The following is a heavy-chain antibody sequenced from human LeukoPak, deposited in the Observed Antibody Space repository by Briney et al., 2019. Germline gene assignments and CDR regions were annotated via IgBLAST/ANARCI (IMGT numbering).Heavy chain of an antibody. V-gene: IGHV3-48*03. J-gene: IGHJ4*02. CDR2: ISSSGSTI. CDR3: ARAFFYGSGSYSVSYFDY. Sequence: GGSLRLSCAASGFTFSSYEMNWVRQAPGKGLEWVSYISSSGSTIYYADPVKGRFTISRDNAKNSLYLQMNSLRAEDTAVYYCARAFFYGSGSYSVSYFDYWGQGTLVTVSS. D-gene: IGHD3-10*01. CDR1: GFTFSSYE.